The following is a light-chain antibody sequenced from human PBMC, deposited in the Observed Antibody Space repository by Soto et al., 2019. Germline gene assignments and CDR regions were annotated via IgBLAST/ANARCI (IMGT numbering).Light chain of an antibody. J-gene: IGLJ2*01. CDR2: DVS. V-gene: IGLV2-14*01. Sequence: QSALTQPASVSGSAGRSITISCTGSSSDVGGYNYVSWYQQQPGKAPKLMIYDVSNRPSGVSNRFSGSKSGNTASLTISGLQAEDEAHYYCSSYTSSSTYVVFGGGTKLTVL. CDR1: SSDVGGYNY. CDR3: SSYTSSSTYVV.